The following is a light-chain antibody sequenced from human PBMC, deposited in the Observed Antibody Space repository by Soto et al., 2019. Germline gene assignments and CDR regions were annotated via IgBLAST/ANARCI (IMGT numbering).Light chain of an antibody. J-gene: IGKJ1*01. CDR2: GAS. CDR3: EQYSYWWT. CDR1: QSVGNK. Sequence: EIVMTQSPASLSVSPGESATLPCRASQSVGNKLAWFQQKPGQGPRLLIYGASTRATGVPARFSGSGSGTDFTLTISSLQSEDFVVYFCEQYSYWWTFGQGTKVDIK. V-gene: IGKV3-15*01.